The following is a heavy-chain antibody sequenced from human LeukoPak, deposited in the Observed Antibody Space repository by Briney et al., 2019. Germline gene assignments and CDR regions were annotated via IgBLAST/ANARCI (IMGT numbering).Heavy chain of an antibody. V-gene: IGHV1-46*01. CDR1: GGTFSNYV. CDR3: ARVEDFWSGYSFDY. CDR2: INPSGGST. Sequence: GSVKVSCKASGGTFSNYVISWVRQAPGQGLEWVGVINPSGGSTTYAHDFQGRVTMTRDTSTSTVYMDLSSLRSEDTAVYYCARVEDFWSGYSFDYWGQGTLVTVSS. J-gene: IGHJ4*02. D-gene: IGHD3-3*01.